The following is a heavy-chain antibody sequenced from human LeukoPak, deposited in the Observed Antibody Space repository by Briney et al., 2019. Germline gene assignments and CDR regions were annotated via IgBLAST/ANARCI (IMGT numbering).Heavy chain of an antibody. CDR3: ARGYLAAFDI. D-gene: IGHD2-21*01. Sequence: GGSLRLSCAASGFTFSNYWMHWVRQAPGKGLVWVSRVTGDGSSTTYADSVKGRFTISRDNAKNTLFLQMNSLRAEDTAVYCCARGYLAAFDIWGQGTMVTVSS. CDR1: GFTFSNYW. V-gene: IGHV3-74*01. CDR2: VTGDGSST. J-gene: IGHJ3*02.